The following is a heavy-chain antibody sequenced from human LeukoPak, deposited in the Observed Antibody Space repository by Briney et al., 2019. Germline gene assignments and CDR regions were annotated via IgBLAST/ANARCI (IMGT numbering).Heavy chain of an antibody. D-gene: IGHD3-22*01. CDR2: INWNGGST. CDR3: ARVGHYYDSSGYSGYYYYYMDV. Sequence: GGSLRLSCAASGFTFDDYGMSWVRQAPGKGLEWVSGINWNGGSTGYADSVKGRFTISRDNAKSSLYLQMNSLRAEDTALYYCARVGHYYDSSGYSGYYYYYMDVWGKGTTVTVSS. V-gene: IGHV3-20*04. J-gene: IGHJ6*03. CDR1: GFTFDDYG.